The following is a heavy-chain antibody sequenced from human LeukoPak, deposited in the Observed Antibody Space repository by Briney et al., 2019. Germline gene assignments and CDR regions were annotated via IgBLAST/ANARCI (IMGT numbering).Heavy chain of an antibody. V-gene: IGHV4-30-4*08. CDR1: GGSISSGDYY. J-gene: IGHJ3*02. Sequence: MPSQTLSLTCTVSGGSISSGDYYWSWIRQPPGKGLEWIGYIYYSGSTYYNPSLKSRVTISADTSKNQFSLKLSSVTAADTAVYYCARAEGRYSSGWSHDAFDIWGQGTMVTVSS. CDR3: ARAEGRYSSGWSHDAFDI. CDR2: IYYSGST. D-gene: IGHD6-19*01.